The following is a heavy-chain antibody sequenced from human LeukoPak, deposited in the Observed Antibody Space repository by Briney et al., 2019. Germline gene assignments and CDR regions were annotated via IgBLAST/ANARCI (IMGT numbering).Heavy chain of an antibody. Sequence: PSETLSLTCAVYGGSFSGYYWSWIRQPPGKGLEWIGYIYYSGSTNYNPSLKSRVTISVDTSKNQFSLKLSSVTAADTAVYYCARCSSSTPNNWFDPWGQGTLVTVSS. J-gene: IGHJ5*02. CDR1: GGSFSGYY. CDR2: IYYSGST. V-gene: IGHV4-59*08. CDR3: ARCSSSTPNNWFDP. D-gene: IGHD6-6*01.